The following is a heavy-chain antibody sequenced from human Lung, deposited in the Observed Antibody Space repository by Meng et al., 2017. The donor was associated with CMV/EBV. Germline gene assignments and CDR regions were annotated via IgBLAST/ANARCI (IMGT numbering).Heavy chain of an antibody. CDR1: GGTFSSYT. Sequence: SVXVSXXASGGTFSSYTISWVRQAPGQGLEWMGRIIPILGIANYAQKFQGGVTITADKSTSTAYMELSSLRSEDTAVYYCASRYCSSTSCYSGFDYWGQGXLVTVSS. CDR3: ASRYCSSTSCYSGFDY. V-gene: IGHV1-69*02. D-gene: IGHD2-2*02. J-gene: IGHJ4*02. CDR2: IIPILGIA.